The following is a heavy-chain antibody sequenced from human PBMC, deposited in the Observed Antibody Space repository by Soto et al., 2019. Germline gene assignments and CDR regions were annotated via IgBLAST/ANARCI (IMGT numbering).Heavy chain of an antibody. V-gene: IGHV4-34*01. CDR3: ASYGSGSYYNGYYFDY. Sequence: PSETLSLTCAFYGLSFSAYYWSWIRQSPGKGLEWIGEIHHSGSTNYKPSLKSRVTISVDTSKNQFSLELRSVTAADTAVYYCASYGSGSYYNGYYFDYWGQGTLVTVSS. J-gene: IGHJ4*02. CDR2: IHHSGST. D-gene: IGHD3-10*01. CDR1: GLSFSAYY.